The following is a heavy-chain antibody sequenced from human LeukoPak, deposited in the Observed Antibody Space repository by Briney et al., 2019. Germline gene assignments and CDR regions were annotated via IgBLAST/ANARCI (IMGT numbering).Heavy chain of an antibody. V-gene: IGHV4-61*01. CDR1: GGSVSSGSYY. D-gene: IGHD3-10*01. CDR2: IYYSGST. Sequence: SETLSLTCAVSGGSVSSGSYYWSWIRQPPGKGLEWIGYIYYSGSTNYNPSLKSRVTISVDTSKNQFSLKLSSVTAADTAVYYCARDRGPPHYGMDVWGQGTTVTVSS. CDR3: ARDRGPPHYGMDV. J-gene: IGHJ6*02.